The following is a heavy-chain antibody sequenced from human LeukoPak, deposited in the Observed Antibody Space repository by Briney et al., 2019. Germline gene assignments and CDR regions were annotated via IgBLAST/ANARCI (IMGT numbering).Heavy chain of an antibody. CDR2: ISYSGST. CDR3: ASVASYCSGGSCTDY. J-gene: IGHJ4*02. D-gene: IGHD2-15*01. Sequence: SETLSLTCTVSGGSISSSYWSWIRQPPGKGLEWIGYISYSGSTNYSPSLKSRVTISVDTSKNQFSLKLSSVTAADTAVYYCASVASYCSGGSCTDYWGQGTLVTVSS. CDR1: GGSISSSY. V-gene: IGHV4-59*01.